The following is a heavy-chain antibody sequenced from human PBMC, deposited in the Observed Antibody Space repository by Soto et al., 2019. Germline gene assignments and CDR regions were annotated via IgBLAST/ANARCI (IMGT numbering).Heavy chain of an antibody. CDR1: GYTFTSYD. V-gene: IGHV1-8*01. Sequence: ASVKVSCKASGYTFTSYDIYWVRQANGQGLEWMGWMNPNTGNSGYAQKFQGRVTMTSDTSISTAHMELSSLRSEDTAVYYGGRRAETNGWNGFGADKYYFDFWGHGTLVTVYS. CDR2: MNPNTGNS. D-gene: IGHD1-1*01. J-gene: IGHJ4*01. CDR3: GRRAETNGWNGFGADKYYFDF.